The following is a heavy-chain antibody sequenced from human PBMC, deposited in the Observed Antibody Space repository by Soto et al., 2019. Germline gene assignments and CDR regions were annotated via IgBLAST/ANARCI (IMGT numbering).Heavy chain of an antibody. V-gene: IGHV1-18*01. CDR2: ISPFNGNI. CDR1: GYTVRNYG. Sequence: ASVKVSCKASGYTVRNYGISWVRQAPGQGLEWMGWISPFNGNIKYGQKFQGRVTVTTDTSTSIAYMELTSLRSDDTAVYYCAKEEDSQALDFWGQGTLVTVSS. J-gene: IGHJ4*02. CDR3: AKEEDSQALDF.